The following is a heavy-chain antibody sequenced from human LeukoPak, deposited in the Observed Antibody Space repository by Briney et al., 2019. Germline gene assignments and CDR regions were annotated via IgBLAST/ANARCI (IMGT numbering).Heavy chain of an antibody. D-gene: IGHD4-23*01. Sequence: SETLSLTCTVSGGSISSYYWSGIRQPPGKGLEWIGYIYYSGSANYNPSLKSRVTISVDTYTSQFSLKLRSVTAAGTTVYYCARGRAVTRDFDYWGQGTLVSVSS. CDR3: ARGRAVTRDFDY. J-gene: IGHJ4*02. CDR1: GGSISSYY. V-gene: IGHV4-59*12. CDR2: IYYSGSA.